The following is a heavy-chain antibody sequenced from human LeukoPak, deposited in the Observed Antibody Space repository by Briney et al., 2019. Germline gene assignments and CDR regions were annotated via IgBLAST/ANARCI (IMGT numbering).Heavy chain of an antibody. CDR2: ISSSGSTI. Sequence: GGAPRLSSAAPRFSFSSYEKKCVRAAPRAGREAGSYISSSGSTIKYADSVKGRFTISRGNAKNSLYLQMNSLRAEDTAVYYCARDLKGQYQDAFDIWGQGTMVTVSS. J-gene: IGHJ3*02. CDR1: RFSFSSYE. CDR3: ARDLKGQYQDAFDI. D-gene: IGHD2-2*01. V-gene: IGHV3-48*03.